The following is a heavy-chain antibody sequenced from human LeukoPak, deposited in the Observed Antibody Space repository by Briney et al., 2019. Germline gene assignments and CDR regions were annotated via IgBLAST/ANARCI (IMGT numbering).Heavy chain of an antibody. CDR1: GGSFSGYY. Sequence: SETLSLTCAVYGGSFSGYYWSWIRQPPGKGLEWIGEINHSGSTNYNPSLKSRVTISVDTSKNQFSLKLSSVTAADTAVYYCAKDLNIVVVTATVFQHWGQGTLVTVSS. CDR2: INHSGST. V-gene: IGHV4-34*01. J-gene: IGHJ1*01. D-gene: IGHD2-21*02. CDR3: AKDLNIVVVTATVFQH.